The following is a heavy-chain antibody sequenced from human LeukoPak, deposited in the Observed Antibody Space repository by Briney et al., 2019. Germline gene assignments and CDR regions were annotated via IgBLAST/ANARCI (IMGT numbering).Heavy chain of an antibody. CDR1: GGSFSGYY. CDR3: ARLSMVRGVTS. Sequence: SETLSLTCAVNGGSFSGYYWSWIRQPPGKGLEWIGEINHSGSTNYNPSLKSRVTVSVDTSKNQCSLKLSSVTAADTAVYYCARLSMVRGVTSWGQGTLVTVSS. J-gene: IGHJ5*02. D-gene: IGHD3-10*01. V-gene: IGHV4-34*01. CDR2: INHSGST.